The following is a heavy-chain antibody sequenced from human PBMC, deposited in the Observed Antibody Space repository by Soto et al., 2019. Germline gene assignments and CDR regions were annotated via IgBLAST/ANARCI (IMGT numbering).Heavy chain of an antibody. CDR2: IYYSGST. J-gene: IGHJ4*02. V-gene: IGHV4-59*01. D-gene: IGHD4-4*01. CDR1: GGSLSSYY. Sequence: KPSETLSLTCTVSGGSLSSYYWSWIRQPPGKGLEWIGYIYYSGSTNYNPSLKSRVTISVDTSKNQFSLKLSSVTAADTAVYYCARALQGDYFDYWGQGTLVTVSS. CDR3: ARALQGDYFDY.